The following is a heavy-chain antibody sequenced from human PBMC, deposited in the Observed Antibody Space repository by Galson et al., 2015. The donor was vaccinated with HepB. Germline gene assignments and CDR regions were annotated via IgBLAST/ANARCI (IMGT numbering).Heavy chain of an antibody. J-gene: IGHJ4*02. Sequence: LSLTCTVSGGSISSYYWSWIRQPPGKGLEWIGYIYYSGSTNYNPSLKSRVTISVDTSKNQFSLKLSSVTAADTAVYNCARGLFPSYYYGSGSYYLDYWGQGTLVTVSS. D-gene: IGHD3-10*01. CDR1: GGSISSYY. CDR3: ARGLFPSYYYGSGSYYLDY. V-gene: IGHV4-59*01. CDR2: IYYSGST.